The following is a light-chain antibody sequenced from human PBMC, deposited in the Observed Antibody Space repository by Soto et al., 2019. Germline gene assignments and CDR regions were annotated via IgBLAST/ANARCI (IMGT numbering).Light chain of an antibody. J-gene: IGLJ1*01. Sequence: QSALTQPASVSGSPGQSIAISCTGTSSDVGGYNYVSWYQQHPGKAPKLMMYDVTNRPSGVSNRFSGSKSGNTASLTISRLQSEDEADYYCRSYTSSTTYVFGTGTKVTVL. CDR1: SSDVGGYNY. CDR2: DVT. CDR3: RSYTSSTTYV. V-gene: IGLV2-14*03.